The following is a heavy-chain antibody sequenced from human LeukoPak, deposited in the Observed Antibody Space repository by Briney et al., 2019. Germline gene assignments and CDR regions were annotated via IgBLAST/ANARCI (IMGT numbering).Heavy chain of an antibody. Sequence: PGGSLRLSCAASGFTFDDYAMHWVRQAPGKGLEWVSLISGDGGSTYYADSVMGRFTISRDNSKNSPYLQMNSLRTEDTALYYYAKDIVMDVWGKGTTVTVSS. J-gene: IGHJ6*04. V-gene: IGHV3-43*02. CDR2: ISGDGGST. CDR3: AKDIVMDV. CDR1: GFTFDDYA.